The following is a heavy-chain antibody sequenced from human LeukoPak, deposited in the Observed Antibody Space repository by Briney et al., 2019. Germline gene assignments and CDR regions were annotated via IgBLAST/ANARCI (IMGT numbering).Heavy chain of an antibody. CDR3: ARESISTEGIPDY. J-gene: IGHJ4*02. CDR2: INPNSGGT. CDR1: GYTFTGYY. Sequence: GASVKVSCKASGYTFTGYYMHWVRQAPGQGLEWMGWINPNSGGTNYAQKFQGRVTMTRDTSISTAYMELSRLRSDDTAVYYCARESISTEGIPDYWGQGTLVTVSS. D-gene: IGHD2-21*01. V-gene: IGHV1-2*02.